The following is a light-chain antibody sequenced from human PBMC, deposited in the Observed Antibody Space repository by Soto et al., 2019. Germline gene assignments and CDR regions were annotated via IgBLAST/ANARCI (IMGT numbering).Light chain of an antibody. CDR2: DAS. J-gene: IGKJ4*01. CDR1: QSVNSD. Sequence: EIVLTQSPATLSLSPGERATLSCRASQSVNSDLAWFQQKPGQAPRLLIYDASNRATGIPARFSGSGSETDFTLTISSLEPEDFAVYYCQQRENLITCGGGTKVEI. CDR3: QQRENLIT. V-gene: IGKV3-11*01.